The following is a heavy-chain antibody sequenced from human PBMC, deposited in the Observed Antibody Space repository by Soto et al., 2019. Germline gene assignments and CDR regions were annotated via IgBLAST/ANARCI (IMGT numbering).Heavy chain of an antibody. J-gene: IGHJ6*02. CDR2: ISAYNGNT. D-gene: IGHD3-3*01. V-gene: IGHV1-18*01. Sequence: GASVKVSCKASGYTFTSYGISRVRQPPAQGLAGMGWISAYNGNTNYAQKLQGRVTMTTDTSTSTAYMELRSLRSDDTAVYYCARGYYDFWSGYSLPIYYYYYGMDVWGQGTTVTVSS. CDR1: GYTFTSYG. CDR3: ARGYYDFWSGYSLPIYYYYYGMDV.